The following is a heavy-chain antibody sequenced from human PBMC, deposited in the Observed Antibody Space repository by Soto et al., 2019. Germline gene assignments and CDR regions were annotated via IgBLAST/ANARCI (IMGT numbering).Heavy chain of an antibody. D-gene: IGHD3-16*01. CDR2: MYYNGNI. CDR1: GGSISNYY. Sequence: PXETLSLACNVSGGSISNYYWTWVRQSPEKGLEWIGYMYYNGNINYNPSLKSRVTISIGTSKNQFSLTLKSVTAADTAVYYCASGGNWFDHWGQGVLVTVSS. V-gene: IGHV4-59*01. CDR3: ASGGNWFDH. J-gene: IGHJ5*02.